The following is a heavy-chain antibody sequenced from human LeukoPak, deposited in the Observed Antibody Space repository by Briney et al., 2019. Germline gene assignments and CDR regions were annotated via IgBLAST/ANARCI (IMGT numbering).Heavy chain of an antibody. V-gene: IGHV1-69*04. CDR3: CRASVYVNWFDP. Sequence: AASVKVSCKASGGTFSSYAISWVRQAPGQGLEWMGRIIPTLGITNYPQKFQDRITITANNSKNTVYTELRSLKSQDTGGHYRCRASVYVNWFDPWGQGTLVTVSS. CDR2: IIPTLGIT. D-gene: IGHD2-8*01. J-gene: IGHJ5*02. CDR1: GGTFSSYA.